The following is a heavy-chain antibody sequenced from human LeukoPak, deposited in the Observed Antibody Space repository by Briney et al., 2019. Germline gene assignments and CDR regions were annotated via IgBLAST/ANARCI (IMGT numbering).Heavy chain of an antibody. CDR2: IWYDGSNQ. CDR1: GFTFSSYW. D-gene: IGHD2-2*01. V-gene: IGHV3-33*08. Sequence: GGSLRLSCVASGFTFSSYWMSWVRQAPGKGLEWVAVIWYDGSNQYYADSVKGRFIISRDNSKNTLYLQMDSLRAEDTAVYYCARGYHTVDIWGQGTMVTVSS. J-gene: IGHJ3*02. CDR3: ARGYHTVDI.